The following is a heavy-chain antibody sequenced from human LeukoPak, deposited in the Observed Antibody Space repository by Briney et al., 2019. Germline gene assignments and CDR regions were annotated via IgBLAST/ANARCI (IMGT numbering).Heavy chain of an antibody. V-gene: IGHV3-53*01. CDR1: GFTVSNNY. J-gene: IGHJ6*03. CDR3: ARVYYGSGSLYYYYYYMDV. CDR2: IYSGGST. D-gene: IGHD3-10*01. Sequence: PGGSLRLSCAASGFTVSNNYMSWVRQAPGKGLEWVSVIYSGGSTYYADSVKGRFTISRDNSKNTLNLQMNSLRAEDTAVYYCARVYYGSGSLYYYYYYMDVWGKGTTVTISS.